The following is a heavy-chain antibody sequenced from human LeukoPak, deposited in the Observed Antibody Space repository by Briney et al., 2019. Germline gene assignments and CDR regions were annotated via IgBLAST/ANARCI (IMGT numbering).Heavy chain of an antibody. D-gene: IGHD5-12*01. CDR2: IYYSGSI. Sequence: SETLSLTCIVSGGSISTSSYYWGWIRQPPGKGLEWIGNIYYSGSIYYNPSLKNRVTISVDTSKKQFSLKLSSVTAADTAVYYCGRDSGPGGHDYWGQGTLVTVSS. CDR3: GRDSGPGGHDY. CDR1: GGSISTSSYY. J-gene: IGHJ4*02. V-gene: IGHV4-39*07.